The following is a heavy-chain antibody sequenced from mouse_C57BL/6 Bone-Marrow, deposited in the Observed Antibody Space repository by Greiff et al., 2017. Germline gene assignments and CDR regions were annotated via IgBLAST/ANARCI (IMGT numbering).Heavy chain of an antibody. CDR2: IWRGGST. CDR3: AKIYYYASYFDV. J-gene: IGHJ1*03. CDR1: GFSLTSYG. D-gene: IGHD1-1*01. Sequence: QVQLQQSGPGLVQPSQSLSITCTVSGFSLTSYGVHWVRQSPGKGLEWLGVIWRGGSTDYNAAVMSRLSITKDSSKSQVFFKMNSLQADDTAIYYCAKIYYYASYFDVWGTGTTVTVSS. V-gene: IGHV2-5*01.